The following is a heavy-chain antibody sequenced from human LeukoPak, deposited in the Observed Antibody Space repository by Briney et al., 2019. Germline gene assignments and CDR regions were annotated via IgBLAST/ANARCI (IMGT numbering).Heavy chain of an antibody. CDR1: GFTFSRYA. V-gene: IGHV3-23*01. CDR2: ISGSGGST. D-gene: IGHD6-19*01. CDR3: AKDIARLFAVAGPGSAFDI. J-gene: IGHJ3*02. Sequence: PGGSLRLSCAASGFTFSRYAMSWVRQAPGKGLEGGSAISGSGGSTFYADSVKGRLTISRDNSKNRLYLQMNSVRAEDTAVYYCAKDIARLFAVAGPGSAFDIWGQGTMVTVSS.